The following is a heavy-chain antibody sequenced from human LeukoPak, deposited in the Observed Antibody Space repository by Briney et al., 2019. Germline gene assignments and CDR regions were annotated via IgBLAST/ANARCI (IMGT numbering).Heavy chain of an antibody. CDR1: GFTFSGHW. V-gene: IGHV3-74*03. CDR2: INERGTDS. J-gene: IGHJ6*03. Sequence: GGSLRLSCTASGFTFSGHWIHWVRQPPGMGLVWVSRINERGTDSMYAESVKGRFTISRDNSKNTLYLQMNSLRADDTAVYYCAKNDGNLPYYYYYMDVWGKGTTVTVSS. D-gene: IGHD1-1*01. CDR3: AKNDGNLPYYYYYMDV.